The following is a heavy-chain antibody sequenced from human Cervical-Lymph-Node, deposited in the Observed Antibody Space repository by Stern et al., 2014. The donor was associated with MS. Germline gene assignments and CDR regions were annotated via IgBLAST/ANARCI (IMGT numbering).Heavy chain of an antibody. CDR2: INTNTGNS. D-gene: IGHD5-18*01. CDR1: GYTLTNYP. Sequence: VQLVQSGSELKEPGASVKVSCKASGYTLTNYPMNWVRQAPGQGLEWMGWINTNTGNSTYAQGFTGRFVFSLDTSIRTAYMHISSLKAEDTAVYYCARDFVDTAMITRSDYLDSWGQGTLVTVSS. V-gene: IGHV7-4-1*02. CDR3: ARDFVDTAMITRSDYLDS. J-gene: IGHJ4*02.